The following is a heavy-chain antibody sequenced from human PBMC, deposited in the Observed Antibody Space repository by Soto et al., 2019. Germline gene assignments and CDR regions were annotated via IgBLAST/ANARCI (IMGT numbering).Heavy chain of an antibody. Sequence: EVQLLESGGGLVQPGGSLRLSCAASGFTFSSHVMSWVRQAPGKGLEWVSAASARNTNTYYADSVRGRFTISRDNSKSTVYLHLDRLPVEKTAVYHCARDLTSHGPRGYSSAWYGWFDPWGQGTLVVVSS. CDR2: ASARNTNT. J-gene: IGHJ5*02. CDR1: GFTFSSHV. D-gene: IGHD6-19*01. V-gene: IGHV3-23*01. CDR3: ARDLTSHGPRGYSSAWYGWFDP.